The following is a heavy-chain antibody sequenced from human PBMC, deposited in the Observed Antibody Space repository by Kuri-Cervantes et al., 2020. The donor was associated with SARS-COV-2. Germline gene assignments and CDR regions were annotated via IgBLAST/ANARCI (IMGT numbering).Heavy chain of an antibody. CDR1: GYTFTSYY. D-gene: IGHD6-25*01. J-gene: IGHJ4*02. CDR3: ARAERLPNESLDY. V-gene: IGHV1-46*01. CDR2: INPSGGST. Sequence: ASVKVSCKASGYTFTSYYMHWVRQAPGQGLEWMGIINPSGGSTSDAQKFQGRVTMTRDTSISTAYMELSRLRSDDTAVYYCARAERLPNESLDYWGQGTLVTVSS.